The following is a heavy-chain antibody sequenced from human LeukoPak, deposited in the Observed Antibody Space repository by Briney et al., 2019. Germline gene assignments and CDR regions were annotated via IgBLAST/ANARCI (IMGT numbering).Heavy chain of an antibody. D-gene: IGHD5-12*01. V-gene: IGHV3-7*01. CDR3: ARNQADTVATIRDGFDY. J-gene: IGHJ4*02. Sequence: GGSLRLSCAASGFTFSSTWMSWGRQGPGKGRGWWATIKQDGMVKYYVDSVKGRFTISRDNSKNSLYLQMNSLRAEDTAVYYCARNQADTVATIRDGFDYWGQGTLVTVSS. CDR2: IKQDGMVK. CDR1: GFTFSSTW.